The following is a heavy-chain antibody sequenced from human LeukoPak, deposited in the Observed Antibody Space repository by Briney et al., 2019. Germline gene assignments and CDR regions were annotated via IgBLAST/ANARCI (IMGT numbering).Heavy chain of an antibody. CDR1: GFTLSSYS. Sequence: GGSLRLSCAASGFTLSSYSMDWVRQAPGKGLEGVSSISSSSRYIYYADSVKGRFTISRDNAKNSLCLQMNRLGAEDTAVYYCATKRHPSDHLFDYWVQGTVVTVSS. CDR2: ISSSSRYI. CDR3: ATKRHPSDHLFDY. D-gene: IGHD1-1*01. J-gene: IGHJ4*02. V-gene: IGHV3-21*01.